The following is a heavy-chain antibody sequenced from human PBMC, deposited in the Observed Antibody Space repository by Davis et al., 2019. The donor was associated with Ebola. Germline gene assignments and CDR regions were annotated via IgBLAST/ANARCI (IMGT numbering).Heavy chain of an antibody. CDR3: ARVRTGYYYDSSDSPSWFDP. J-gene: IGHJ5*02. CDR2: IIPIFRSA. Sequence: SVKVSCKASGYTFTSYAISWVRQAPGQGLEWMGGIIPIFRSANYAQKFQGRVTITAEESTRTAYMELSSLRSEDTAIYYCARVRTGYYYDSSDSPSWFDPWGQGTLVTVSS. D-gene: IGHD3-22*01. CDR1: GYTFTSYA. V-gene: IGHV1-69*13.